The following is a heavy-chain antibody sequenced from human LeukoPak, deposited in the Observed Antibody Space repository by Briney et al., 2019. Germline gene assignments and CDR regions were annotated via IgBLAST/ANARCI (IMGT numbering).Heavy chain of an antibody. V-gene: IGHV1-2*02. Sequence: GASVKVSCKASGYTFNSFQMHWVRQAPGQGLEWVGWINPNSGDTNYAQKFQGRVTMTRDTSISTAYMELSRLRSDDTAVYYCARSSLFGQLFADYWGQGTLVTVSS. CDR3: ARSSLFGQLFADY. CDR2: INPNSGDT. J-gene: IGHJ4*02. CDR1: GYTFNSFQ. D-gene: IGHD3-10*02.